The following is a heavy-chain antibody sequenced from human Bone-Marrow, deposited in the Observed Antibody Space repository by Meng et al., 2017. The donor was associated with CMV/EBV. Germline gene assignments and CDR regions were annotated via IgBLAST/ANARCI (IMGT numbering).Heavy chain of an antibody. Sequence: SETLSLTCAVYGGSFSGYYWSWIRQPPGKGLEWIGEINHSGSTNYNPSLKSRVTISVDTSKNQFSLKLSSVTAADTAVYYCARGVRIVVVPAAPGGSWFDPWGQGTLVTFSS. V-gene: IGHV4-34*01. J-gene: IGHJ5*02. CDR3: ARGVRIVVVPAAPGGSWFDP. CDR1: GGSFSGYY. CDR2: INHSGST. D-gene: IGHD2-2*01.